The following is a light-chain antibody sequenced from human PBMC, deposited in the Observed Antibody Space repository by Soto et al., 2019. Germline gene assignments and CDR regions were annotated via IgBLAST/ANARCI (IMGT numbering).Light chain of an antibody. CDR1: QTVSSD. Sequence: EILLTQSPATLSVSPGETDTLSCRASQTVSSDLAWYHQKPGQAPRLLIYGASTRATGIPARFSGSGSGTEFALTINSLQSEDFAVYYCQQYNNWPRTFGQGTKLDIK. V-gene: IGKV3-15*01. J-gene: IGKJ1*01. CDR3: QQYNNWPRT. CDR2: GAS.